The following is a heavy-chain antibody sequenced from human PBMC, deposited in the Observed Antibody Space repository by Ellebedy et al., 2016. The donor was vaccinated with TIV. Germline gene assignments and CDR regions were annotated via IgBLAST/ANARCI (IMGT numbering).Heavy chain of an antibody. CDR3: AREADANGNPDGGFDI. Sequence: GESLKISXAASGFTFSSYAMHWVRQAPGKGLEWVAVISYDGINKYHADSVKGRFTISRDNSKNTLYLQMNSLRPEDTAVFYCAREADANGNPDGGFDIWGQGTMVTVSS. D-gene: IGHD2-8*01. CDR1: GFTFSSYA. CDR2: ISYDGINK. J-gene: IGHJ3*02. V-gene: IGHV3-30-3*01.